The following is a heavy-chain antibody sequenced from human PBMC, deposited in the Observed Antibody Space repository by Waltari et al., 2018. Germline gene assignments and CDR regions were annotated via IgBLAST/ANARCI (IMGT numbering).Heavy chain of an antibody. CDR2: INHSGST. CDR3: ARVGGAMVRGVTNYYYGMDV. J-gene: IGHJ6*02. D-gene: IGHD3-10*01. Sequence: QVQLQQWGAGLLKPSETLSLTCAVYGGSFSGYYWSWIRQPPGKGLEWIGEINHSGSTNSNPSLKSRVTISVDTSKNQFSLKLSSVTAADTAVYYCARVGGAMVRGVTNYYYGMDVWGQGTTVTVSS. CDR1: GGSFSGYY. V-gene: IGHV4-34*01.